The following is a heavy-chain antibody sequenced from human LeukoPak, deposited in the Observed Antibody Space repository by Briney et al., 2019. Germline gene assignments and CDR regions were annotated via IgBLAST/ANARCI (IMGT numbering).Heavy chain of an antibody. V-gene: IGHV4-59*08. CDR3: ARGGYGVHGGDFDY. CDR1: GGSIGSYY. Sequence: PSETLSLTCTVSGGSIGSYYWSWIRQPPGKGLEWIGYIYYSGSTNYNPSLKSRVTISVDTSKNQFSLRLSSVTAADTAVYYCARGGYGVHGGDFDYWGQGTLVTVSS. D-gene: IGHD4-17*01. CDR2: IYYSGST. J-gene: IGHJ4*02.